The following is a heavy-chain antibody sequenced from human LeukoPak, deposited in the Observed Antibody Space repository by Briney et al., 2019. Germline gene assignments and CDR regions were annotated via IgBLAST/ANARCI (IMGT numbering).Heavy chain of an antibody. D-gene: IGHD2-2*01. V-gene: IGHV4-4*07. Sequence: PSETLSLTCTVSGGSISSYYWSWIRRPAGKGLEWIGRIYTSGSTNYNPSLKSRVTMSVDTSKNQFSLKLSSVTAADTAVYYCAREPVVPAAIGYYGMDVWGQGTTVTVSS. CDR1: GGSISSYY. CDR3: AREPVVPAAIGYYGMDV. CDR2: IYTSGST. J-gene: IGHJ6*02.